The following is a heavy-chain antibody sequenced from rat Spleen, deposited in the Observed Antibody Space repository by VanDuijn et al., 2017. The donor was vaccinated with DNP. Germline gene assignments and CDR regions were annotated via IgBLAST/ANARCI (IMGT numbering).Heavy chain of an antibody. CDR1: GLTFTHYD. CDR3: TRQDYYSTFGFAY. J-gene: IGHJ3*01. V-gene: IGHV5-25*01. CDR2: ITTSGGAT. D-gene: IGHD1-2*01. Sequence: EVQLVESGGDLVQPGRSLKLSCAASGLTFTHYDMVWVRQAPTKGLEWVATITTSGGATYYRDSVKGRFAVSRNNAESSLYLQMNSLKSEDTATYYCTRQDYYSTFGFAYWGQGTLVTVSS.